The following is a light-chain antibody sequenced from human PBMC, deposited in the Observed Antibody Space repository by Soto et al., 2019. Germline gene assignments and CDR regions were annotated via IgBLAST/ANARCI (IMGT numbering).Light chain of an antibody. CDR1: QSVLYSANNMNY. J-gene: IGKJ1*01. Sequence: DIVLTQSPDSLAVSLGERATINCKSSQSVLYSANNMNYLAWYQQKPGQPPKLPIYWASTRESGVPDRFSGSGCGTDFTLTISSLQAEDVAIYYCQEYSSSSQTFGQGTKVEIK. V-gene: IGKV4-1*01. CDR3: QEYSSSSQT. CDR2: WAS.